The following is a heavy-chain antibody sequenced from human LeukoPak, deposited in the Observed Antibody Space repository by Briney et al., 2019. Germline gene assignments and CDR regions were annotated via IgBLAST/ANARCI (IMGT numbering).Heavy chain of an antibody. Sequence: PGGSLRLSCEASRFTFSTFAMIWVRQPPGKGLEWVSSIFPSGGEIHYADSVRGRFTISRDNSKSTLSLQMNSLRAEDTAIYYCATYRQVLLPFESWGQGTLVTVSS. CDR1: RFTFSTFA. CDR3: ATYRQVLLPFES. V-gene: IGHV3-23*01. D-gene: IGHD2-8*02. J-gene: IGHJ4*02. CDR2: IFPSGGEI.